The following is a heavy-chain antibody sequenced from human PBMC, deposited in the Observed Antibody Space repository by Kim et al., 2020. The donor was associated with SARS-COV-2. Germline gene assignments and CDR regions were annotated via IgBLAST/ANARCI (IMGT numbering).Heavy chain of an antibody. CDR1: GGSISSSSYY. Sequence: SETLSLTCTVSGGSISSSSYYWGWIRQPPGKGLEWIGSIYYSGSTYYNPSLKSRVTISVDTSKNQFSLKLSSVTAADTAVYYCARPKGEYYYGSETGGWFDPWGQGTLVTVSS. CDR3: ARPKGEYYYGSETGGWFDP. CDR2: IYYSGST. D-gene: IGHD3-10*01. J-gene: IGHJ5*02. V-gene: IGHV4-39*01.